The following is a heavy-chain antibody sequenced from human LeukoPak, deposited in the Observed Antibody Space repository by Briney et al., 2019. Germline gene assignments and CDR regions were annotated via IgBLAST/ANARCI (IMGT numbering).Heavy chain of an antibody. CDR2: IIPILGIA. V-gene: IGHV1-69*02. Sequence: APVKVSCKASGGTFSSYTISWVRQAPGQGLEWMGRIIPILGIANYAQKFQGRVTITADKSTSTAYMELSSLRSEDTAVYYCARGGTYYYGSGSYYIENDAFDIWGQGTMVTVCS. D-gene: IGHD3-10*01. CDR3: ARGGTYYYGSGSYYIENDAFDI. CDR1: GGTFSSYT. J-gene: IGHJ3*02.